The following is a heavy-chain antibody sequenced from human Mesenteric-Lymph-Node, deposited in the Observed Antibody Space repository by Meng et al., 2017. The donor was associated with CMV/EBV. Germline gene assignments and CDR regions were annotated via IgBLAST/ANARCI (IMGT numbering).Heavy chain of an antibody. Sequence: GGSLRLSCAASGFTFSSYEMNWVRQAPGKGLEWISYISNSGSTIYHADSAKGRFTISRDNAKNSLYLQMNSLRAEDTAVYYCARSAAQSKNDYWGQGTLVTVSS. V-gene: IGHV3-48*03. CDR3: ARSAAQSKNDY. J-gene: IGHJ4*02. D-gene: IGHD6-6*01. CDR2: ISNSGSTI. CDR1: GFTFSSYE.